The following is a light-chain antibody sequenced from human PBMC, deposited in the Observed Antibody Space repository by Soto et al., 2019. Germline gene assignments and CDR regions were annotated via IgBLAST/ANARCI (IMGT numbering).Light chain of an antibody. J-gene: IGKJ1*01. CDR2: DAS. Sequence: DIPMTHDPTTLSASVGDRVTITCRASQSISYWLAWYQQKPGKAPTILIYDASTLESGVPSRFSGSGFGTDFTLTISTLQPEDFGTYYCQKYNSYSWTCGQGTKVDIK. CDR3: QKYNSYSWT. CDR1: QSISYW. V-gene: IGKV1-5*01.